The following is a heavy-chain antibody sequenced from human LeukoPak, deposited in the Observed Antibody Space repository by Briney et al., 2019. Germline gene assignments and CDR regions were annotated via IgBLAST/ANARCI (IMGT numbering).Heavy chain of an antibody. V-gene: IGHV1-2*02. CDR1: GYTFTASF. CDR3: TRDGEEGGFDP. J-gene: IGHJ5*02. D-gene: IGHD3-10*01. CDR2: INPNSGGP. Sequence: ASVKVSCKASGYTFTASFIHWVRQAPGQGLEWMGWINPNSGGPIYAQKFQGRVTMTTETSISTAYMELSSLRSDDTAVYYCTRDGEEGGFDPWGQGTLVSVSS.